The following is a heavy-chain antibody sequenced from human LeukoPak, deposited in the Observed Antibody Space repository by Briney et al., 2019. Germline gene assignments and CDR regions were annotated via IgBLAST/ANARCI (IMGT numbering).Heavy chain of an antibody. J-gene: IGHJ4*02. Sequence: GGSLRLSCAASGFIFSDFYMSWVRQAAGKGLECIAYISPSSHDIIYADSVKGRFTISRDNAKNSLYLQMNSLRAEDTAVYYCAKTARLFDYWGQGTQVTVSS. CDR2: ISPSSHDI. CDR1: GFIFSDFY. CDR3: AKTARLFDY. V-gene: IGHV3-11*06. D-gene: IGHD6-6*01.